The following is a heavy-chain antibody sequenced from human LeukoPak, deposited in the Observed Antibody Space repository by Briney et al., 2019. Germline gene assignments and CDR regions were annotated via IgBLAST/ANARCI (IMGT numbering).Heavy chain of an antibody. CDR3: ARTYAYDATGDRGH. J-gene: IGHJ4*02. CDR2: ISSSSSTI. D-gene: IGHD3-16*01. Sequence: GGSLRLSCAASGFTFSSYSMNWVRQAPGKGLEWVSYISSSSSTIYYADSVKGRFTISRDNAKNSLYLQMNSLRAEDTAVYYCARTYAYDATGDRGHWGQGTLVTVSS. CDR1: GFTFSSYS. V-gene: IGHV3-48*01.